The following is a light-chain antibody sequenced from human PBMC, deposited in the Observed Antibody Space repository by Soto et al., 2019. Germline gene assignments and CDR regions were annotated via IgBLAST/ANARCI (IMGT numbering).Light chain of an antibody. CDR3: QQRSDSIT. V-gene: IGKV3-11*01. CDR1: HSVTTH. J-gene: IGKJ5*01. CDR2: DAS. Sequence: EIVLTQSPYTLSLSPGERATLSCWASHSVTTHLAWFQQRPGQTPRLLIYDASTRAPGIPARFSGRGSGADFTLTISSLEPEDFAVYYCQQRSDSITFGQGTRLEN.